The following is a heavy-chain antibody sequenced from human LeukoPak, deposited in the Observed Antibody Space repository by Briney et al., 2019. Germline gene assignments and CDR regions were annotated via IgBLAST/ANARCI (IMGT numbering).Heavy chain of an antibody. Sequence: ASVRVSCKASGYIFTDYYIHWVRQAPGQGLEWMGWINPHSGGTNYARLFHGRVTMTRDTSITTAYMELSSLRSEDTAVYYCATLSPYGDYDGRGFNWFDPWGQGTLVTVSS. CDR2: INPHSGGT. V-gene: IGHV1-2*02. CDR1: GYIFTDYY. J-gene: IGHJ5*02. CDR3: ATLSPYGDYDGRGFNWFDP. D-gene: IGHD4-17*01.